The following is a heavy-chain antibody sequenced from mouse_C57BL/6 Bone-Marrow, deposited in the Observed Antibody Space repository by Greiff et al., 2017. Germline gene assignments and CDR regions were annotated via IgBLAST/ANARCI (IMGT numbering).Heavy chain of an antibody. CDR3: AEDYDGSSYLYYFDY. J-gene: IGHJ2*01. D-gene: IGHD1-1*01. Sequence: QVQLQQPGAELVKPGASVKMSCKASGYTFTSYWITWVKQRPGQGLEWIGDIYPGSGSTNYNEKFKSKATLTVDTSSSTAYMQLSSLTSEDSAVYYCAEDYDGSSYLYYFDYWGQGTTLTVSS. CDR1: GYTFTSYW. CDR2: IYPGSGST. V-gene: IGHV1-55*01.